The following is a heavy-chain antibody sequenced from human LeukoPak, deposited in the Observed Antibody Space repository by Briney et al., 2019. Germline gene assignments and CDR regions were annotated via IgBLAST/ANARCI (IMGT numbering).Heavy chain of an antibody. CDR2: IYPGDSDT. CDR1: GYSFTSYW. CDR3: ARRLGYCSGGSCSSNWFDP. D-gene: IGHD2-15*01. V-gene: IGHV5-51*01. Sequence: GESLKISCKGSGYSFTSYWIGWVRQMPGKGLEWMGIIYPGDSDTRYSPSFQGQVTISADKSISTAYLQWSSLKASDTAMYYCARRLGYCSGGSCSSNWFDPWGQGTLVTVSS. J-gene: IGHJ5*02.